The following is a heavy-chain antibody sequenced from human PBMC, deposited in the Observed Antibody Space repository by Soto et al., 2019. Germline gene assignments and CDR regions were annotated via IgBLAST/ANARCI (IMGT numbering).Heavy chain of an antibody. CDR1: GFTLSSYS. CDR3: ARDPPNFYYYGMDG. Sequence: EVQLVESGGGLVQPGGSLRLSCAASGFTLSSYSMTWVRQAPGTGLEWLSYISRSSSTINYADSVKGRFTISRDNAKNSVYLEVNSLRDEDTAVYVCARDPPNFYYYGMDGWGQGTTVTVSS. V-gene: IGHV3-48*02. CDR2: ISRSSSTI. J-gene: IGHJ6*02.